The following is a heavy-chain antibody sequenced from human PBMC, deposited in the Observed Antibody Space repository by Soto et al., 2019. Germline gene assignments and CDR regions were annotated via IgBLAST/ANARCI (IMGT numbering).Heavy chain of an antibody. CDR2: ISGSGGSS. D-gene: IGHD5-18*01. J-gene: IGHJ4*02. CDR3: TTGLRSGYWD. V-gene: IGHV3-23*01. CDR1: GFTLCNSA. Sequence: EVQLLESGGGLAQPGGSLRLSCAASGFTLCNSAMSWVRQTPGRGLEWVSAISGSGGSSYYADSVKGRLTISRDNSTNTLYLQMNTLRPEDSALYFRTTGLRSGYWDGGQGTLVTVSS.